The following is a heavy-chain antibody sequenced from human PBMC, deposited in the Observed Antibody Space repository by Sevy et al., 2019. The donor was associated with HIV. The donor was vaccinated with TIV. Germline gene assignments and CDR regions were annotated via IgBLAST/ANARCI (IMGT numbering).Heavy chain of an antibody. CDR1: GYTFTRYG. CDR2: ISAYNGNT. Sequence: ASVKVSCKASGYTFTRYGISWVRQAPGQGLEWMGWISAYNGNTNYAQKLQGRVTMTTDTSTSTAYMELRSLRSDDTAVYYCARGYVGYCSGGSCRLYDFDYWGQGTLVTVSS. D-gene: IGHD2-15*01. J-gene: IGHJ4*02. V-gene: IGHV1-18*01. CDR3: ARGYVGYCSGGSCRLYDFDY.